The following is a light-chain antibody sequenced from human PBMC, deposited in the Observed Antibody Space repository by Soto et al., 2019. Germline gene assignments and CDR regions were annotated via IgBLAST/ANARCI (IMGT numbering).Light chain of an antibody. Sequence: EIVLTQSPATLSLSPGERATRSCRASQSVSSYLAWYQQKPGQAPRLLIYDASNRATGIPARFSGSGSGTDFTLTISSLEPEDFAVYYCQQRSNWPPLFTFGPGNKVDIQ. V-gene: IGKV3-11*01. CDR3: QQRSNWPPLFT. CDR2: DAS. J-gene: IGKJ3*01. CDR1: QSVSSY.